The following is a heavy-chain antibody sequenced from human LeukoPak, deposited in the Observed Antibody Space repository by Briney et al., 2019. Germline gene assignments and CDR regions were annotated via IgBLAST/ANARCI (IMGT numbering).Heavy chain of an antibody. Sequence: SVKVSCKASGFTFTSSAVQWVRQARGQRLEWIGWIVVGSGNTNYAQKFQERVTITRDMSTSTAYMELSSLRSEDTAVYYCAAEETRGPFDYGGQEPLVTVSS. D-gene: IGHD1-7*01. CDR2: IVVGSGNT. CDR3: AAEETRGPFDY. V-gene: IGHV1-58*01. J-gene: IGHJ4*02. CDR1: GFTFTSSA.